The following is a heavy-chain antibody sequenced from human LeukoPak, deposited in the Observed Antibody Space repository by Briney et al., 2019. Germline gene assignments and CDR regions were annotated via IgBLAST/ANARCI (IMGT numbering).Heavy chain of an antibody. D-gene: IGHD2-2*01. J-gene: IGHJ5*02. CDR1: GFTFSSYA. Sequence: GSLRLSCAVSGFTFSSYAMSLVRQAPGKGLEWVSAISGSGSRTYYADSVKGRFTISRDNSKHTLHLQMNSLRAEDTAVYYCAKDRDIVVVPDAWFGPWGQGTLVTVSS. V-gene: IGHV3-23*01. CDR3: AKDRDIVVVPDAWFGP. CDR2: ISGSGSRT.